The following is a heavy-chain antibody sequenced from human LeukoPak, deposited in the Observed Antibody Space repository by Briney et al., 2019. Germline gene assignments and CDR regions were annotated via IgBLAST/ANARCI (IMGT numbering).Heavy chain of an antibody. CDR3: ARDVEQWLVRVYYFDY. CDR2: ISSGSTTI. D-gene: IGHD6-19*01. CDR1: GFTLSSYR. Sequence: PGRSLRLSCATSGFTLSSYRMNWVRQAPGKGLQLVSYISSGSTTIYYADSVKGRFTISRDNAKNSLYLQMNSLRAEDTAVYYCARDVEQWLVRVYYFDYWGQGTLVTVSS. V-gene: IGHV3-48*01. J-gene: IGHJ4*02.